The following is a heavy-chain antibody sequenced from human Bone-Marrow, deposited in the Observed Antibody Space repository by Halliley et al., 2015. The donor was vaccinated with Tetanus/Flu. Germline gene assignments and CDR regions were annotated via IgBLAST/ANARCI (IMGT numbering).Heavy chain of an antibody. CDR2: ISSSGSHI. V-gene: IGHV3-21*01. D-gene: IGHD3-10*01. Sequence: SLRLSCEGSGSPFFGYVINWVRQAPGKGLEWVSSISSSGSHIYYADSVKGRFTISRDNGKNSVSLQMTGLRVDDTALYYCAKDGEGWFFDLWGRGTPVPVSS. CDR1: GSPFFGYV. CDR3: AKDGEGWFFDL. J-gene: IGHJ2*01.